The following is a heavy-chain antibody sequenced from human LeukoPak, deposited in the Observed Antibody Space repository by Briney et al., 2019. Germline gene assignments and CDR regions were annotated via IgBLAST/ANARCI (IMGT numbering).Heavy chain of an antibody. J-gene: IGHJ4*02. CDR1: GYTFTGYY. CDR3: ATYENCTITSCFHY. D-gene: IGHD2-2*01. CDR2: INPNNGGT. Sequence: ASVKVSCKASGYTFTGYYMHWVRQAPGQGLEWMGRINPNNGGTNYAQKFQGRVTMTGDTSISTVYMELSRLRSDDTAVYYCATYENCTITSCFHYWGQGTLVTVSS. V-gene: IGHV1-2*06.